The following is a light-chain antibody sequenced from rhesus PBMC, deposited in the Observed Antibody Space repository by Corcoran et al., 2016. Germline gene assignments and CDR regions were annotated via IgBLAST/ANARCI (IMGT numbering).Light chain of an antibody. CDR1: SLKTYY. J-gene: IGLJ6*01. Sequence: SSELTQEPALSVALGHTVRMTCQGDSLKTYYASWYQQKPGQVPVLVVYGNNYRPSGIPGRFSVSWSGTTCSVTITAAQVDDEADYYCNSWDSSGDVFGSGTKLTVL. V-gene: IGLV3-33*02. CDR3: NSWDSSGDV. CDR2: GNN.